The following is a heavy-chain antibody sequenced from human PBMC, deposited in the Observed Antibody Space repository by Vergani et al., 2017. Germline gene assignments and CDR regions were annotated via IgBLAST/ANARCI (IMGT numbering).Heavy chain of an antibody. J-gene: IGHJ5*02. CDR3: ASTYSSSYNWFDP. CDR1: GYTFTGYY. V-gene: IGHV1-2*04. D-gene: IGHD6-6*01. CDR2: INPNSGGT. Sequence: QVQLVQSGAEVKKPRASVKVSCKASGYTFTGYYMHWVRQAPGQGLEWMGWINPNSGGTNYAQKFQGWVTMTRDTSISTAYMELSRLRSDDTAVYYWASTYSSSYNWFDPWGQGTLVTVSS.